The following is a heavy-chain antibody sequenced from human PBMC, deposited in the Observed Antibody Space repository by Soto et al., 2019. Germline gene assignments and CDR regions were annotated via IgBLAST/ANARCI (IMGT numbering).Heavy chain of an antibody. CDR2: IYHSGST. CDR3: ARFRGCSSTSCYRSDYYYGMDV. CDR1: GGSISSSNW. V-gene: IGHV4-4*02. Sequence: SETLSLTCAVSGGSISSSNWWSWVRQPPGKGLEWIGEIYHSGSTNYNPSLKSRVTISVDKSKNQFSLKLSSVTAADTAVYYCARFRGCSSTSCYRSDYYYGMDVWGQGTTVS. D-gene: IGHD2-2*01. J-gene: IGHJ6*02.